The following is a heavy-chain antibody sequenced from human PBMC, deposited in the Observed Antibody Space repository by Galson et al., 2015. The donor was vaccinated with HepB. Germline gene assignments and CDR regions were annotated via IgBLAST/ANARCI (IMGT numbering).Heavy chain of an antibody. CDR3: ARDRSGSYSNDAFDI. D-gene: IGHD1-26*01. J-gene: IGHJ3*02. CDR1: GGTFSSYA. Sequence: SVKVSCKASGGTFSSYAISWVRQAPGQGLEWMGGIIPIFGTANYAQKFQGRVTITADESTSTAYMELSSLRSEDTAVYYCARDRSGSYSNDAFDIWGQGTMVTVSS. CDR2: IIPIFGTA. V-gene: IGHV1-69*13.